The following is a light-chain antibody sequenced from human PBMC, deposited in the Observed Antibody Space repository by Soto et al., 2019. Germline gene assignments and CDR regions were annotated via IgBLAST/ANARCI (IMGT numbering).Light chain of an antibody. V-gene: IGKV4-1*01. CDR2: WAS. CDR3: QQYYSNTGT. J-gene: IGKJ1*01. Sequence: VWSPSSDSLAVSLGERATINCNSSKSVFCSTNNKKYLDWYQQKTGKPPKVLIYWASTRESGVPERLSGSGSGTDLTLTISSLQPEDVEVYYCQQYYSNTGTFGQGTKVDIK. CDR1: KSVFCSTNNKKY.